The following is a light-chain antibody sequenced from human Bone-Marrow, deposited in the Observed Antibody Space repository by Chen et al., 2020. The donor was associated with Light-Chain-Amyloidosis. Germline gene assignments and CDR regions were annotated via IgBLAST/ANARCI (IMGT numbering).Light chain of an antibody. CDR2: LAS. Sequence: DIQMTQSPSTLSASVGDRVTITCRASQDINSWLAWYQQKPGKAPKLPIYLASNLERGVPSRFSGTRSGTEFTLTISSLQPDDVATYYCQHYNTYSRTFGQGTKVEIK. V-gene: IGKV1-5*03. CDR1: QDINSW. CDR3: QHYNTYSRT. J-gene: IGKJ1*01.